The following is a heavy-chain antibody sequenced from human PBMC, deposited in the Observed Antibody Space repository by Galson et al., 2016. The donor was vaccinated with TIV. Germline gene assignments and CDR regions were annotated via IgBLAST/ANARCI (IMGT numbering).Heavy chain of an antibody. CDR2: INAGDGST. CDR3: ARGSSWSPFYGMDV. CDR1: GYTFTTYG. V-gene: IGHV1-3*01. J-gene: IGHJ6*02. Sequence: SVKVSCKASGYTFTTYGTHWVRQAPGHRLEWMGWINAGDGSTKYSQNFQGRLSITTDTSATPAYIELSSLRSEDSAVYFGARGSSWSPFYGMDVWGQGTTVIVSS. D-gene: IGHD6-13*01.